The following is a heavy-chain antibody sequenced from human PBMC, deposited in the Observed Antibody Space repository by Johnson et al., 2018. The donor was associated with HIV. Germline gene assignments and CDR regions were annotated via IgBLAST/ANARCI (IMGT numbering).Heavy chain of an antibody. D-gene: IGHD5-12*01. CDR2: IGYDGSDK. J-gene: IGHJ3*02. V-gene: IGHV3-30*04. CDR1: GFTFSSYA. Sequence: QVQLVESGGGVVQPGRSLRLSCAASGFTFSSYAMHWVRQAPGKGLEWVAVIGYDGSDKYYADSVKGRVTISRDNPKNTVYLQMNSLRAEDTAVYYCAKDFGYPRPRDAFDIWGQGTMVTVSS. CDR3: AKDFGYPRPRDAFDI.